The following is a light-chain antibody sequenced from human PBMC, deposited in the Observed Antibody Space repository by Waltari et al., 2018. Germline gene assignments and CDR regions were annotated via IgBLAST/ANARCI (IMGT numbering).Light chain of an antibody. V-gene: IGKV3-15*01. J-gene: IGKJ4*01. Sequence: EIVMTQSPATLSVSPGERATLSCRASQSANNKLAWYQQKPGQAPRLLIYDASTRATGIPARFSGSGSGTEFTLTISNMQSEDFAVYYCQQFNNWPLTFGGGTKVEI. CDR1: QSANNK. CDR2: DAS. CDR3: QQFNNWPLT.